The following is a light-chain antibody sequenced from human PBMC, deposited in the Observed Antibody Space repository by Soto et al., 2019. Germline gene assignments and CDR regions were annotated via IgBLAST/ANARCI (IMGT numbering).Light chain of an antibody. CDR3: QLWDTISDRYV. CDR2: DDS. Sequence: SSDLAQPPSVSVSPGQTARITCGGGRVGTESVHWYQQKPGQAPVLVVYDDSNRPSGIPERFSGSNSANTATLTITRVAAGDEADYYCQLWDTISDRYVFGTGTKVTVL. J-gene: IGLJ1*01. V-gene: IGLV3-21*02. CDR1: RVGTES.